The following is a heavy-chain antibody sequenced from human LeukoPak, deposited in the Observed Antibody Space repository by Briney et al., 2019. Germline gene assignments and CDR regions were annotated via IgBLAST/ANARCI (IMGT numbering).Heavy chain of an antibody. D-gene: IGHD3-22*01. CDR1: GFTFSSHA. J-gene: IGHJ4*02. CDR2: ISGSGGST. Sequence: GGSLRLSCAASGFTFSSHAMSWVRQAPGKGLEWVSAISGSGGSTYYADSVKGRFTISRDNSKNTLYPQMNSLRAEDTAVYYCAKEYYYDSSGYGDYWGQGTLVTVSS. CDR3: AKEYYYDSSGYGDY. V-gene: IGHV3-23*01.